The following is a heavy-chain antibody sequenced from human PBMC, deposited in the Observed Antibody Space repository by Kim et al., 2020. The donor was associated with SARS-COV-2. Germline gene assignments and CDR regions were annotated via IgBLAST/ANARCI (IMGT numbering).Heavy chain of an antibody. V-gene: IGHV4-31*03. CDR2: IYYSGST. CDR1: GGSISSGGYY. J-gene: IGHJ6*02. Sequence: SETLSLTCTVSGGSISSGGYYWSWIRQHPGKGLEWIGYIYYSGSTYYNPSLKSRVTISVDTSKNQFSLKLSSVTAADTAVYYCARDRMYYDFWSGYYYYYYGMDVWGQGTTVTVSS. CDR3: ARDRMYYDFWSGYYYYYYGMDV. D-gene: IGHD3-3*01.